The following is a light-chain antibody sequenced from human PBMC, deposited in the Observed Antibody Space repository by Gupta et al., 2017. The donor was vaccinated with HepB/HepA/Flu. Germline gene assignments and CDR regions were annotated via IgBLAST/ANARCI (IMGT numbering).Light chain of an antibody. CDR1: QSVSSS. CDR2: GAS. CDR3: QQYSHWPLT. J-gene: IGKJ2*01. V-gene: IGKV3-15*01. Sequence: ETVMTQSPATLSVSPGERATLSCRASQSVSSSLAWYQQKAGQAPRLLIHGASTRATGIPARFSGSGSGTEFTLTISSLQSEDFAVYYCQQYSHWPLTFGQGTKLEIK.